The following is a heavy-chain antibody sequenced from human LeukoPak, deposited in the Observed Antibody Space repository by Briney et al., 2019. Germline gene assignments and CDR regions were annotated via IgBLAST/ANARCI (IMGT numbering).Heavy chain of an antibody. CDR2: ISSSSSYT. D-gene: IGHD4-17*01. CDR3: AKDGSTVTTRGYFDY. J-gene: IGHJ4*02. Sequence: GGSLRLSCAASGFTFSDYYMSWIRQAPGKGLEWVSYISSSSSYTNYADSVKGRFTTSRDNSKNTLYLQMNSLRAEDTAVYYCAKDGSTVTTRGYFDYWGQGTLVTVSS. V-gene: IGHV3-11*05. CDR1: GFTFSDYY.